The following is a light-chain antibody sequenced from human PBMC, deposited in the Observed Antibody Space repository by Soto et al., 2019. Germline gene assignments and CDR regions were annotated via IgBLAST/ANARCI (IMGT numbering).Light chain of an antibody. CDR3: QQSYRTPYT. V-gene: IGKV1-39*01. CDR2: ASS. CDR1: QSIGSF. J-gene: IGKJ2*01. Sequence: DIQMTKSQSSLYASVGDRVTISCRASQSIGSFLNWYQQKPGKAPKLLIDASSTLQGGVPSSFNGSGSGTDFPLTISSLQPDDVATYFCQQSYRTPYTLGQGTKLDIK.